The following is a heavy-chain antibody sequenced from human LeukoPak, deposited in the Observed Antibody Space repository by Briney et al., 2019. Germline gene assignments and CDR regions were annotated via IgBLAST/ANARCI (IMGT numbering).Heavy chain of an antibody. CDR2: ISAYNGNT. D-gene: IGHD1-7*01. CDR1: GYTFTSYG. V-gene: IGHV1-18*01. CDR3: ARVHKRELYYMDV. J-gene: IGHJ6*03. Sequence: GASVKVSCQASGYTFTSYGISWVRQAPGQGLEWMGWISAYNGNTNYAQKLQGRVTMTTDTSTSTAYMELSSLRSEDTAVYYCARVHKRELYYMDVWGKGTTVTVSS.